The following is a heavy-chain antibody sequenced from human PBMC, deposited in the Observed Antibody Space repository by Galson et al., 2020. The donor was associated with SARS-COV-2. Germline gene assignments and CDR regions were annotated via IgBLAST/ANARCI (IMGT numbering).Heavy chain of an antibody. V-gene: IGHV3-21*01. CDR2: ISSSSSYI. CDR3: ARDRAPIAAAPYFFDS. CDR1: GFTFSSYA. Sequence: GGSLRLSCAASGFTFSSYAMHWVRQAPGKGLQWVSSISSSSSYIYYADSVKGRFTISRDNARNSLYLQMNSLRAEDTAVYFCARDRAPIAAAPYFFDSWGQGTLVTVSS. D-gene: IGHD6-25*01. J-gene: IGHJ4*02.